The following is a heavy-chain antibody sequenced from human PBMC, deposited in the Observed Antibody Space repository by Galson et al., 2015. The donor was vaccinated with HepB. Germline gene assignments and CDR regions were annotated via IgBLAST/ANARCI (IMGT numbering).Heavy chain of an antibody. Sequence: SLRLSCAASGFSFSSFAMHWVRQAPGKGLEWVAVISYDGTNKHFADSVKGRFTISRDNSKLYLEMNSLRAEDSAVYYCARDSITGTNHYYGMDVWGQGTTVTVPS. CDR1: GFSFSSFA. D-gene: IGHD1-7*01. CDR3: ARDSITGTNHYYGMDV. V-gene: IGHV3-30-3*01. J-gene: IGHJ6*02. CDR2: ISYDGTNK.